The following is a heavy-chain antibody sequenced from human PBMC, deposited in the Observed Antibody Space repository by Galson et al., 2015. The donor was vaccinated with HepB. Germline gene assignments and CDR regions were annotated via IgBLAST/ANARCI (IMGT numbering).Heavy chain of an antibody. Sequence: ETLSLTCSVSGGSISSGSYWWGWIRQPPGKGLEWVGNIYYNEGPYYDESLKSRVTISVDTSKNQFSLKLTSVTAADTAVYYCVRDGDFWRGYSYFDSWGQGILVTVSS. V-gene: IGHV4-39*07. CDR1: GGSISSGSYW. J-gene: IGHJ4*02. CDR2: IYYNEGP. CDR3: VRDGDFWRGYSYFDS. D-gene: IGHD3-3*01.